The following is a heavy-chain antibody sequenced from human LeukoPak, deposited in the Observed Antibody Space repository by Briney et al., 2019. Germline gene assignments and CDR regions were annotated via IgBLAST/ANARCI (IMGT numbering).Heavy chain of an antibody. J-gene: IGHJ1*01. V-gene: IGHV1-18*01. Sequence: GASVKVSCKASGYTFTSYGFSWVRQAPGQGLEWMGWISAYNGNTNYAQKLQGRVTMTTDTSTSTAYMELRSLRSDDTAVYYCARELYDSSGYYPYFQHWGQGTLVTVSS. CDR2: ISAYNGNT. CDR1: GYTFTSYG. CDR3: ARELYDSSGYYPYFQH. D-gene: IGHD3-22*01.